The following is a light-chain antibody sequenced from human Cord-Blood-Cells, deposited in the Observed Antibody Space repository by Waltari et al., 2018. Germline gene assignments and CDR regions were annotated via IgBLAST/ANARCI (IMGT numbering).Light chain of an antibody. Sequence: QSALTQPASVSGSPGQSITISCTGTSSDVGGYNYVSWYQQHPGKAPQLMIYEVTKRPAGVSHRSSGSKHGSAASLTISGLQAGDEADYYCSSYTSSSTWVFGGGTKLTVL. CDR2: EVT. J-gene: IGLJ3*02. CDR3: SSYTSSSTWV. CDR1: SSDVGGYNY. V-gene: IGLV2-14*01.